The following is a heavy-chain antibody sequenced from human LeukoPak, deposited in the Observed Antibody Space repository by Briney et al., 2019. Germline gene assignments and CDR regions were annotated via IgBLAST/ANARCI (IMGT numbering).Heavy chain of an antibody. CDR3: ARGLESFDY. D-gene: IGHD1-1*01. Sequence: SETLSLTCTVSGGSISSHYWSWIRQPPGKGLEWIGYIYYSGSTNYNPSLKSRVTISVDTFKNQFSLKLSSVTAADTAVYYCARGLESFDYWGQGTLVTVSS. CDR2: IYYSGST. V-gene: IGHV4-59*11. J-gene: IGHJ4*02. CDR1: GGSISSHY.